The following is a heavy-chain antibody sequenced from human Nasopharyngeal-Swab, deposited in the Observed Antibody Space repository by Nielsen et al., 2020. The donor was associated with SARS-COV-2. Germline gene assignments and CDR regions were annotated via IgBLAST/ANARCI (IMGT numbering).Heavy chain of an antibody. CDR3: AKDRGGATVY. J-gene: IGHJ4*02. CDR1: GFTFSSYA. CDR2: IYSGGSST. V-gene: IGHV3-23*03. D-gene: IGHD1-26*01. Sequence: GESLKISCAASGFTFSSYAMSRVRQAPGKGLEWVSVIYSGGSSTYYADSVKGRFTISRDNSKNTLYLQMNSLRAEDTAVYYCAKDRGGATVYWGQGTLVTVSS.